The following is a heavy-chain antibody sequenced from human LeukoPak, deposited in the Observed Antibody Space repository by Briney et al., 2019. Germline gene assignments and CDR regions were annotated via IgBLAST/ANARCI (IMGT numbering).Heavy chain of an antibody. V-gene: IGHV3-15*01. D-gene: IGHD2-2*02. CDR2: IKSKSDGGKT. CDR1: GFSFSNVW. Sequence: PGGSLRLSCAASGFSFSNVWMSWVRQAPGKGLEWVGRIKSKSDGGKTDYAAPVKGRFTISRDDSKNTLSLQINSLKTEDTAVYYCTTFTCGRTTCYSEYWGQGILVTVSS. CDR3: TTFTCGRTTCYSEY. J-gene: IGHJ4*02.